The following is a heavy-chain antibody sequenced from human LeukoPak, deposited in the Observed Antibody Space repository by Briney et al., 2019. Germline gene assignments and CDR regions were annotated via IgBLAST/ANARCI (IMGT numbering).Heavy chain of an antibody. V-gene: IGHV4-59*08. D-gene: IGHD4-23*01. CDR2: IYYSGST. CDR3: ARRDYAGIVPYSFDI. J-gene: IGHJ3*02. Sequence: PSETLSLTCTVSGGSISSYYWSWIRQPPGKGLEWIGYIYYSGSTNYNPSLKSRVTISVDTSKNQFSLKLSSVTAADTAVYYCARRDYAGIVPYSFDIWGQGTMVTVSS. CDR1: GGSISSYY.